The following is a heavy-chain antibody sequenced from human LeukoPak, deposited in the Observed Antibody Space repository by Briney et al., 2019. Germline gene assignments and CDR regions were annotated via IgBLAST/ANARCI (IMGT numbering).Heavy chain of an antibody. V-gene: IGHV4-34*01. J-gene: IGHJ4*02. D-gene: IGHD1-26*01. CDR3: ARQTFRGNYYPYYFDY. CDR1: GGSFSGYY. Sequence: SETLSLTCAVYGGSFSGYYWSWIRQPPGKGLEWIGEINHSGSTNYNPSLKSRVTISVDTSKNQFSLKLSSVTAADTAVYYCARQTFRGNYYPYYFDYWGQGTLVTVSS. CDR2: INHSGST.